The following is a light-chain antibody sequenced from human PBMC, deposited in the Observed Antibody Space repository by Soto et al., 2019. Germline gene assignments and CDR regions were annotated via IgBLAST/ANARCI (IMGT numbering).Light chain of an antibody. CDR2: DAS. V-gene: IGKV1-33*01. CDR1: RDISDV. Sequence: DIQMTQSPSALSASVGDRVSITCQASRDISDVLNWYQQQTGKAPKALIYDASKLQTGVPSRFSGRGSGKDFTFTISSLQPDDSGTYYCQQFYDLPITFGQGTRLEI. J-gene: IGKJ5*01. CDR3: QQFYDLPIT.